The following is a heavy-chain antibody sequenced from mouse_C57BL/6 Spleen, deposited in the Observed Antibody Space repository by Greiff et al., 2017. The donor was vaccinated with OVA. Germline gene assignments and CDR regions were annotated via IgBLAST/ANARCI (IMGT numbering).Heavy chain of an antibody. J-gene: IGHJ3*01. Sequence: VKLVEPGGGLVKPGGSLKLSCAASGFTFSDYGMHWVRQAPEKGLEWVAYISSGSSTIYYADKVKGRFTISRDNAKNTLFLQMTSVRSEDTAMYYWALLLMAYWGQGTLVTVSA. CDR2: ISSGSSTI. CDR3: ALLLMAY. V-gene: IGHV5-17*01. D-gene: IGHD1-1*01. CDR1: GFTFSDYG.